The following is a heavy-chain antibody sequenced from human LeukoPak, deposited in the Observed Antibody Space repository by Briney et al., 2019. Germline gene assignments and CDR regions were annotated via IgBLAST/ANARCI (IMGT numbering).Heavy chain of an antibody. J-gene: IGHJ5*02. CDR2: IYTSGST. CDR3: ARSVAYDSSGFDP. CDR1: GGSISSGSYY. V-gene: IGHV4-61*02. D-gene: IGHD3-22*01. Sequence: SQTLSLTCTVSGGSISSGSYYWSWIRQPAGKGLEWIGRIYTSGSTNYNPSLKSRVTISVDTSKNQFSLKLSSVAAADTAVYYCARSVAYDSSGFDPWGQGTLVTVSS.